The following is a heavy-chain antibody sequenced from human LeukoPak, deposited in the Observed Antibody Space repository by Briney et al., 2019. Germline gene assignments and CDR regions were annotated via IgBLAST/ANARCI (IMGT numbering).Heavy chain of an antibody. CDR3: ARHFRIFGISDYYGMDV. Sequence: ASVKVSCKASGYTFTSYDINWVRQAPGQGLEWMGWINPNSGGTNYAQKFQGRVTMTRDTSISTAYMELSRLRSDDTAVYYCARHFRIFGISDYYGMDVWGQGTTVTVSS. V-gene: IGHV1-2*02. D-gene: IGHD3-3*01. CDR2: INPNSGGT. J-gene: IGHJ6*02. CDR1: GYTFTSYD.